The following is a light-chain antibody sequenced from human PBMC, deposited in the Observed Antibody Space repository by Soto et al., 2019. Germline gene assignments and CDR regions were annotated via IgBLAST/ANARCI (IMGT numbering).Light chain of an antibody. V-gene: IGKV1-9*01. CDR1: QGISSY. Sequence: IQLTQSPSSLSASVLDIVTLAILASQGISSYLGWYQQKPGKAPNLLIYDASTLHSGVPSRFSGGGSGTDFTFPISRLQPEDFATYYCQQVNVYPSTFGGGTKVDIK. CDR3: QQVNVYPST. J-gene: IGKJ4*01. CDR2: DAS.